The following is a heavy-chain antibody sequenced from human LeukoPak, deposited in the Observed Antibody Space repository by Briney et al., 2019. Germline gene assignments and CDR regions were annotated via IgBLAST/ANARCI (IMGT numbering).Heavy chain of an antibody. V-gene: IGHV3-48*03. J-gene: IGHJ4*02. CDR3: ARDESSGWHDY. CDR1: GFTFSSYE. Sequence: PGGSLRLSCAASGFTFSSYEMNWVRQAPGKGLEWVSYISSSGSTIYYADSVKGRFTISRDNAKNSLYLQMNSLRAEDTAVYYCARDESSGWHDYWGQGTLVTVSS. CDR2: ISSSGSTI. D-gene: IGHD6-19*01.